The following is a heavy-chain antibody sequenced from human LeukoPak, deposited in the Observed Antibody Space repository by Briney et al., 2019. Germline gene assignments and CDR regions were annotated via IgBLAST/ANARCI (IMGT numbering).Heavy chain of an antibody. CDR3: ARDRSLWFGELLPQDAFDI. D-gene: IGHD3-10*01. CDR2: IIPIFGTA. CDR1: GGTFRSYA. V-gene: IGHV1-69*05. Sequence: SVKVSCQASGGTFRSYALSWVRQAPGQGLEWMGGIIPIFGTANYAQKFQGRVTITTDESTSTAYMELSSLRSEDTAVYYCARDRSLWFGELLPQDAFDIWGQGTMVTVSS. J-gene: IGHJ3*02.